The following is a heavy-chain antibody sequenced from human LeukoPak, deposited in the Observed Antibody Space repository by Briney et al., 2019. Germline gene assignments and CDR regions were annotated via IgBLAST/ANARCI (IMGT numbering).Heavy chain of an antibody. D-gene: IGHD5-18*01. CDR3: ARRTAMDSYFDY. Sequence: GASVKVSRKASGGTFSSYAISWVRQAPGQGLEWMGGIIPIFGTANYAQKFQGRVTITADESTSTAYMELSSLRSEDTAVYYCARRTAMDSYFDYWGQGTLVTVSS. J-gene: IGHJ4*02. V-gene: IGHV1-69*13. CDR1: GGTFSSYA. CDR2: IIPIFGTA.